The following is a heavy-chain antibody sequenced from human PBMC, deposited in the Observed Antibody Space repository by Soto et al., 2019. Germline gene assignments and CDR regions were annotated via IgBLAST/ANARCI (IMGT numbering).Heavy chain of an antibody. J-gene: IGHJ6*02. CDR3: ARGTDLLGYCCGGSCYPMDV. Sequence: QVQLQESGPGLVKPSQTLSLTCTVSGGSISSGGYYWSWIRQHPGKGLEWIGYIYYSGSTYYNPSLMSPVTVSVDLSKREFSLSLSSVTAADTAVYYCARGTDLLGYCCGGSCYPMDVWGQGTTVTVSS. CDR2: IYYSGST. CDR1: GGSISSGGYY. V-gene: IGHV4-31*01. D-gene: IGHD2-15*01.